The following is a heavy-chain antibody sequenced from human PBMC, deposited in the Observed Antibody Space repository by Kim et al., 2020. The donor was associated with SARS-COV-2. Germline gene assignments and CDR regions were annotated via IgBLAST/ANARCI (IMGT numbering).Heavy chain of an antibody. D-gene: IGHD6-13*01. J-gene: IGHJ4*01. CDR1: GFTLGDFA. CDR2: ISWNGENI. CDR3: AKDKWGSSWYGYYFDL. V-gene: IGHV3-9*01. Sequence: GGSLRLSCVADGFTLGDFAMHWVRQPPGKGLEWVSGISWNGENIDYADSVKGRFTISRDNDKNSLYLHMDSLRPEDTALYYCAKDKWGSSWYGYYFDLWG.